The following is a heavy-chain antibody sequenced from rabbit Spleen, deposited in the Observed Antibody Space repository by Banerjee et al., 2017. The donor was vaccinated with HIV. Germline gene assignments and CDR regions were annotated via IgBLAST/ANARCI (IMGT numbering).Heavy chain of an antibody. CDR2: IELGSSGFT. D-gene: IGHD4-1*01. Sequence: QEQLEESGGGLVKPEGSLTLTCTASGFSFSSSSYMCWVRQAPGKGLEWIACIELGSSGFTYFASWAKGRFTISKTSSTTVTLHMTSLTAADTATYFCARDRGSGWGDAIDPWGPGTLVTVS. V-gene: IGHV1S45*01. CDR3: ARDRGSGWGDAIDP. CDR1: GFSFSSSSY. J-gene: IGHJ2*01.